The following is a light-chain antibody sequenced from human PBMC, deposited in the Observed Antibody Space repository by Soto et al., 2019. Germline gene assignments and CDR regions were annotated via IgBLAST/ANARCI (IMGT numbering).Light chain of an antibody. V-gene: IGKV3-11*01. CDR2: DGS. J-gene: IGKJ5*01. Sequence: ESVLTQSPPTVALSPGERVTVSCRASQSVSGSFAWYQHKPGQAPRLLIYDGSNRATGIPARFSGSGSGTAFSLTISSLEPEDFAVYYCHYRSNWPPGITFGQGTRLEIK. CDR3: HYRSNWPPGIT. CDR1: QSVSGS.